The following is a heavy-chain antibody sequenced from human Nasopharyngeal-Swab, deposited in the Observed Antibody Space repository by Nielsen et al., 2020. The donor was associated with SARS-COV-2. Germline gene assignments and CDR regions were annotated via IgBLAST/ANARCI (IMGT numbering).Heavy chain of an antibody. Sequence: SETLSLTCAVYGGSFSGYYWSWIRQPPGKGLEWIGEINHSGSTNYNPSLKSRVTISVDMSKNQFSLRLTSVTAADTAVYYCARDFPPSYWGHGTLVTVSS. V-gene: IGHV4-34*01. J-gene: IGHJ4*01. CDR2: INHSGST. CDR3: ARDFPPSY. CDR1: GGSFSGYY.